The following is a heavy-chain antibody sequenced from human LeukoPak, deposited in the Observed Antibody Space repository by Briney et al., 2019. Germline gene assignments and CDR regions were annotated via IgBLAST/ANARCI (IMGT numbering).Heavy chain of an antibody. J-gene: IGHJ3*02. CDR2: ISSSSSYI. CDR1: GFTFSSYW. Sequence: PGGSLRLSCAASGFTFSSYWMHWVRQAPGKGLEWVSSISSSSSYIYYADSVKGRFTISRDNAKNSLYLQMNSLRAEDTAVYYCARELDHGDIWGQGTMVTVSS. V-gene: IGHV3-21*01. D-gene: IGHD3/OR15-3a*01. CDR3: ARELDHGDI.